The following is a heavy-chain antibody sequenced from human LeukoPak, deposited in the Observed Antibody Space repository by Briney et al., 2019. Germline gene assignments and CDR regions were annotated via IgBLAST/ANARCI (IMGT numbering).Heavy chain of an antibody. Sequence: GRSLRLSCAASGFTFSSYAMHWVRQAPGKGLEWVAVISYDGSNKYYADSAKGRFTISRDNSKNTLYLQMNSLRAEDTAVYYCARDYYGSGRHDYWGQGTLVTVSS. CDR1: GFTFSSYA. CDR2: ISYDGSNK. V-gene: IGHV3-30*04. J-gene: IGHJ4*02. CDR3: ARDYYGSGRHDY. D-gene: IGHD3-10*01.